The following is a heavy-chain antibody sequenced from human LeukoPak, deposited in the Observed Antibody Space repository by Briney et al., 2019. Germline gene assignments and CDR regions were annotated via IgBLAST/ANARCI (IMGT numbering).Heavy chain of an antibody. CDR3: ARSPIAAAGSSAEYFQH. J-gene: IGHJ1*01. Sequence: GESLKISCKGSGYSFTSYWIGWVRQMPGKGLEWMGIIYPGDSDTRYSPSFQGQVTISADKSISTAYLQWSSLKASDTAMYYRARSPIAAAGSSAEYFQHWGQGTLVTVSS. CDR2: IYPGDSDT. V-gene: IGHV5-51*01. CDR1: GYSFTSYW. D-gene: IGHD6-13*01.